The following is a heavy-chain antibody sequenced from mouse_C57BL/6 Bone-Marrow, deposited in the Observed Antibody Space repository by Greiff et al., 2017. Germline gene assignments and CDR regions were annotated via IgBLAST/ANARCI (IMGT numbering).Heavy chain of an antibody. CDR2: ISSGSSTI. V-gene: IGHV5-17*01. J-gene: IGHJ3*01. CDR3: ARDCPWLDY. Sequence: EVLLEESGGGLVKPGGSLKISCAASGFTFSDYGMHWVRQAPEQGLEWVAYISSGSSTIYYADTVKSRFTIARDNAKKALFLQMTRLGAEDTAMYYCARDCPWLDYGGQGTLVTVSA. CDR1: GFTFSDYG.